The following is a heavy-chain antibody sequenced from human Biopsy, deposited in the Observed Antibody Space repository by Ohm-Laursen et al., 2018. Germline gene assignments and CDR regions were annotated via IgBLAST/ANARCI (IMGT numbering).Heavy chain of an antibody. D-gene: IGHD6-19*01. V-gene: IGHV4-59*08. CDR2: ISYRGNT. J-gene: IGHJ4*02. Sequence: SDTLSLTCTVSSGSISSYYWSWIRQPPGKGLEWIGYISYRGNTNYNPSLKSRVTMSVDTSKNQFSLKVYSVTAADTAIYYCATTAMDTSGWYGNYFDSWGQGALVTVSS. CDR3: ATTAMDTSGWYGNYFDS. CDR1: SGSISSYY.